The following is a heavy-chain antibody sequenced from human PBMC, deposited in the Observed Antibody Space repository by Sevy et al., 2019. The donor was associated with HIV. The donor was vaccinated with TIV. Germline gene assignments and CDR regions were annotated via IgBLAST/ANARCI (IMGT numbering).Heavy chain of an antibody. CDR2: ISGSGYST. D-gene: IGHD3-22*01. Sequence: GGSLRLSCAASGFTFSSYAMTWVRQAPGKGLEWVSGISGSGYSTYYADSVKGRFTISRDNSKNTLYLQMNSLRAEDTAVYYRAKEGGGYNYDSSGLFDYWGQGTLVTVSS. J-gene: IGHJ4*02. CDR3: AKEGGGYNYDSSGLFDY. CDR1: GFTFSSYA. V-gene: IGHV3-23*01.